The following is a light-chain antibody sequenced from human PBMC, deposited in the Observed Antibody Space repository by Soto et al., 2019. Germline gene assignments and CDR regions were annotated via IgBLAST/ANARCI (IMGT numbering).Light chain of an antibody. J-gene: IGKJ1*01. CDR3: KQRSNWPVT. CDR1: QSVSSY. CDR2: GAS. V-gene: IGKV3-11*01. Sequence: EILLTQSPATLSLSPGERATLSCRASQSVSSYLAWYQQKHGQAPRLLIFGASSSATGILAWFSAIGSGTVFTFTFCSLEPEDFAVYYCKQRSNWPVTFGQGTKVDIK.